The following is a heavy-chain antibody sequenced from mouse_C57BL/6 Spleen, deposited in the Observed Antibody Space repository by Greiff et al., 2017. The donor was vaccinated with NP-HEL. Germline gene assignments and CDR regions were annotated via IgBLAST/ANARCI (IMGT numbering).Heavy chain of an antibody. D-gene: IGHD2-2*01. CDR2: IDPSDSYT. V-gene: IGHV1-50*01. Sequence: QVQLQQPGAELVKPGASVKLSCKASGYTFTSYWMQWVKQRPGQGLEWIGEIDPSDSYTNYNQKFKGQATLTVDTSSSTAYMQLSSLTSEDSAVYYCARSTMVTTEGYAMDDWGQGTSVTVSS. J-gene: IGHJ4*01. CDR1: GYTFTSYW. CDR3: ARSTMVTTEGYAMDD.